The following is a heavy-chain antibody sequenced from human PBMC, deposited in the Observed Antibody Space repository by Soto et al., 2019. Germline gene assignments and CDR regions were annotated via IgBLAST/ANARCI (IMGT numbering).Heavy chain of an antibody. J-gene: IGHJ5*02. CDR3: ARAGCSSTSCYFSFTFDP. D-gene: IGHD2-2*01. Sequence: PGGSLRLSCGASGFTFSSYSMNWVRQAPGKGLEWVSSISSSSSYIYYAESVKGRFTISRDNAKNSLYLQMNSLRAEDTAVYYCARAGCSSTSCYFSFTFDPWGQGTLVTVSS. V-gene: IGHV3-21*01. CDR1: GFTFSSYS. CDR2: ISSSSSYI.